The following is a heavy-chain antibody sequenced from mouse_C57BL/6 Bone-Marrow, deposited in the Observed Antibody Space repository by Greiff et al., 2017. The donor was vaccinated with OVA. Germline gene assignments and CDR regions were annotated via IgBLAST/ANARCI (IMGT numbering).Heavy chain of an antibody. CDR3: ARRVYDYAFAY. J-gene: IGHJ3*01. Sequence: VQLQQSGAELVKPGASVKLSCKASGYTFTSYWMQWVKQRPGQGLEWIGEIDPSDSYTNYNQKFKGKATLTVDTSSSTAYMQLSSLTSEDSAVYYCARRVYDYAFAYWGQGTLVTVSA. V-gene: IGHV1-50*01. CDR1: GYTFTSYW. D-gene: IGHD2-4*01. CDR2: IDPSDSYT.